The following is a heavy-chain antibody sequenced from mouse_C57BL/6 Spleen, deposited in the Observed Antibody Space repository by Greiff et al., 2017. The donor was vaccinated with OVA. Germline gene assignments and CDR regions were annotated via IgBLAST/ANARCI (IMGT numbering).Heavy chain of an antibody. CDR3: ARGREYENMDY. J-gene: IGHJ4*01. CDR1: GYTFTSYW. CDR2: IDPSDSYT. D-gene: IGHD2-10*02. Sequence: QVQLQQPGAELVKPGASVKLSCKASGYTFTSYWMQWVKQRPGQGLEWIGEIDPSDSYTNYNQKFKGKATLTVDTSSSTAYMQLSSLTSEDSAVYYCARGREYENMDYWGQGTSVTVSS. V-gene: IGHV1-50*01.